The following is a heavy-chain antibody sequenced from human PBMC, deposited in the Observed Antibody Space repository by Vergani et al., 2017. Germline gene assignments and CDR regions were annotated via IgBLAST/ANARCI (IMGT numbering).Heavy chain of an antibody. J-gene: IGHJ4*02. CDR3: AKGGATMIVVVFFDY. D-gene: IGHD3-22*01. V-gene: IGHV3-30*18. CDR1: GFTFSSYG. Sequence: VQLVESGGGLVQPGGSLRLSCAASGFTFSSYGMHWVRQAPGKGLEWVAVISYDGSNKYYADSVKGRFTISRDNSKNTLYLQMNSLRAEDTAVYYCAKGGATMIVVVFFDYWGQGTLVTVSS. CDR2: ISYDGSNK.